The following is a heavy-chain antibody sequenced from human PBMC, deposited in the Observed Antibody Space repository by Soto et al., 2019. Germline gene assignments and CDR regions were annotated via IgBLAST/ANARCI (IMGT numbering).Heavy chain of an antibody. CDR3: ARGGGYSGYGLDY. CDR2: IWYDGSNT. Sequence: QVQLVESGGGVVQPGRSLRLSCAASGFTFSSYGMHWVRQAPGKGLEWVAVIWYDGSNTYYADSVKGRFTISRDNSKNTLYLQMNSLRAEDTAVYYCARGGGYSGYGLDYWGQGTLVTVSS. CDR1: GFTFSSYG. J-gene: IGHJ4*02. D-gene: IGHD5-12*01. V-gene: IGHV3-33*01.